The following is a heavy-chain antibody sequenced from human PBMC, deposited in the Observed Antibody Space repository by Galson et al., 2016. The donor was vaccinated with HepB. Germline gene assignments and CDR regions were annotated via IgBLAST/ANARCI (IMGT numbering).Heavy chain of an antibody. J-gene: IGHJ4*02. Sequence: SLRLSCAASGFIFSKAWMTWVRQAPGKGLEWVGRIKSKAEGGVTDYGAPVKGRFTISRDDSKNTLYLQMNRLKAEDTAVYYCTTDVYWGQGTLVTVSS. CDR2: IKSKAEGGVT. V-gene: IGHV3-15*01. CDR1: GFIFSKAW. CDR3: TTDVY.